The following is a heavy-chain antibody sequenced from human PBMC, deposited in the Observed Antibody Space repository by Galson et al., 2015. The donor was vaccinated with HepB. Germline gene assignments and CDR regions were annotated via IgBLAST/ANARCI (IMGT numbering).Heavy chain of an antibody. CDR1: GYTFTGYY. Sequence: SVKVSCKASGYTFTGYYMHWVRQAPGQGLEWMGWINPNSGGTNYAQNFQDRVTMTRDTSISTAYMDLRRLRSDDTAVYFCARCSMGADCYDGKAPDYWGQGTLVTVS. D-gene: IGHD2-21*01. CDR2: INPNSGGT. V-gene: IGHV1-2*02. J-gene: IGHJ4*02. CDR3: ARCSMGADCYDGKAPDY.